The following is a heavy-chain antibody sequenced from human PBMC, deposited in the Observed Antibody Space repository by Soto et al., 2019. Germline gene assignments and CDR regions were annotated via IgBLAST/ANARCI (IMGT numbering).Heavy chain of an antibody. Sequence: ASVKVSCKASGYTFTSYAMHWVRQAPGQRLEWMGWINAGNGNTKYSQKFQGRVTITRDTSASTAYMELSSLRSEDTAVYYCARDRYRSGGSCYNWFDPWGQGTLVTVSS. V-gene: IGHV1-3*01. CDR3: ARDRYRSGGSCYNWFDP. CDR1: GYTFTSYA. CDR2: INAGNGNT. D-gene: IGHD2-15*01. J-gene: IGHJ5*02.